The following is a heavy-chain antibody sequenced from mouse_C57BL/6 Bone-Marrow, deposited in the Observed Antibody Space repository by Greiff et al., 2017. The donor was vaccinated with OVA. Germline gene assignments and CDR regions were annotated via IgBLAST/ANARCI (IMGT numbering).Heavy chain of an antibody. J-gene: IGHJ2*01. CDR1: GFTFTNYY. V-gene: IGHV7-3*01. D-gene: IGHD1-1*01. Sequence: EVNLVASGGGLVQPGDSLSLSCAASGFTFTNYYMSWVRQPPGKALEWLAFIRNKPNGSTTEYSASVKGRFTISRDNSQSILYLQMNALRAEDSATYYCARYKGRVAVDYFDYWGQGTALTVSS. CDR2: IRNKPNGSTT. CDR3: ARYKGRVAVDYFDY.